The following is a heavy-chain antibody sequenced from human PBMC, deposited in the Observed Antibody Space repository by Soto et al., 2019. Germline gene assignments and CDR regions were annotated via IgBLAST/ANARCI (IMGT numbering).Heavy chain of an antibody. J-gene: IGHJ6*03. Sequence: GGSLRLSCAASGFTFSDHYMDWVRQAPGKGLEWVGRTRNKANSYTTEYAASVKGRFTISRDDSKNSLYLQMNSLKTEDTAVYYCARVRVEPSGWSYYYYYYMDVWGKGTTVTVSS. D-gene: IGHD6-19*01. V-gene: IGHV3-72*01. CDR1: GFTFSDHY. CDR3: ARVRVEPSGWSYYYYYYMDV. CDR2: TRNKANSYTT.